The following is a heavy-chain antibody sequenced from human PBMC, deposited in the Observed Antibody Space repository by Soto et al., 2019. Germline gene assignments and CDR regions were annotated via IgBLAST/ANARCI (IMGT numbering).Heavy chain of an antibody. D-gene: IGHD6-19*01. CDR3: ARHYSSGSRNWFDP. CDR2: IYYSGST. V-gene: IGHV4-39*01. Sequence: SETLSLTCTPSGGSINSSSYFWGWVRQPPGTGLEWIGSIYYSGSTYYNPSLRSRVTISVDTAKNQFSLKLSSVTAADTAVFYCARHYSSGSRNWFDPWGQGTLVTVSS. J-gene: IGHJ5*02. CDR1: GGSINSSSYF.